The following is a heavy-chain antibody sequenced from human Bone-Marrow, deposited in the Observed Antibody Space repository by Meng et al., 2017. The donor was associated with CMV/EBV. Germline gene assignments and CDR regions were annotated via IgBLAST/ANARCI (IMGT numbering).Heavy chain of an antibody. CDR1: GFTFSSYG. J-gene: IGHJ6*02. CDR2: IRYDGSNK. D-gene: IGHD6-19*01. Sequence: GGSLRLSCAASGFTFSSYGMHWVNQAPGKGLEWVAFIRYDGSNKYYADSVKGRFTISRDNSKNTLYLQMNSQRAEDTAVYYFAKESKYSSGCPGGMDGWDQGITVTVSS. V-gene: IGHV3-30*02. CDR3: AKESKYSSGCPGGMDG.